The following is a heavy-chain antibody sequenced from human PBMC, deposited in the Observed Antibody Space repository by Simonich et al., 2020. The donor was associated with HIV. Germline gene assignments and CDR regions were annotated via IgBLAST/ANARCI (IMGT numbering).Heavy chain of an antibody. V-gene: IGHV3-21*04. J-gene: IGHJ4*02. CDR2: ISRSSSYI. D-gene: IGHD2-2*01. Sequence: EVQLVESGGGLVKPGGSLRLSCAASGFPFSSYSMNWVRQAPGKGLGRVSSISRSSSYIYYADSVKGRFTISRDNAKNSLYLQMNSLRAEDTAVYYCARDGRKVSSTSCSDYWGQGTLVTVSS. CDR3: ARDGRKVSSTSCSDY. CDR1: GFPFSSYS.